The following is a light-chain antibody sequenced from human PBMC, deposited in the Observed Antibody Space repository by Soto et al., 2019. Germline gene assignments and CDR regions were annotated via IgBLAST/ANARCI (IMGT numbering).Light chain of an antibody. CDR1: QDIGTY. CDR3: QQFNNFPRT. V-gene: IGKV1-33*01. J-gene: IGKJ1*01. Sequence: DLQMTQSPSSLSASVGDRVTITCQASQDIGTYFNWYQQQPWKAPQILSYDPSKLKTGVPSRFRRSGFGTDFSFTITSLQPEDIATFCWQQFNNFPRTFGQGTKLVIK. CDR2: DPS.